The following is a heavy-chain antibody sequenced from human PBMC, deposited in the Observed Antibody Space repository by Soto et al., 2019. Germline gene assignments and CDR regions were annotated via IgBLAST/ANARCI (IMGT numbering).Heavy chain of an antibody. CDR1: GYTFTSYG. V-gene: IGHV1-18*01. CDR3: ARMHYDILTGYYMDY. D-gene: IGHD3-9*01. Sequence: ASVKVSCKASGYTFTSYGISWVRQAPGQGLEWMGWISAYNGNTNYAQKLQGRVPMTTDTSTSTAYMELRSLRSDDTAVYYCARMHYDILTGYYMDYWGQGTLVTVSS. J-gene: IGHJ4*02. CDR2: ISAYNGNT.